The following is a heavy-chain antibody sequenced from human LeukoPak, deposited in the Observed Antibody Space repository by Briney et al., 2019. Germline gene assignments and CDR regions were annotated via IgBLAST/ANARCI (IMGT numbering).Heavy chain of an antibody. D-gene: IGHD3-10*01. CDR2: IYSGGDT. V-gene: IGHV3-53*01. Sequence: GGSLRHSRAPSGFTVSSNYMSWVRQAPGKGLEWVSVIYSGGDTFYADSVKGRFTISRDNSKNTLYLQMNSLRAEDTAVYYCAAKVELRSNGPYFNSWGQGTLVTVSS. J-gene: IGHJ1*01. CDR1: GFTVSSNY. CDR3: AAKVELRSNGPYFNS.